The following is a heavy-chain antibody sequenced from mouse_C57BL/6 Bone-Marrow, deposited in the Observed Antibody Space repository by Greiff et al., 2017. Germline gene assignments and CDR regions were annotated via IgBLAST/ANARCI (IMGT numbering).Heavy chain of an antibody. CDR1: GYTFTSSG. V-gene: IGHV1-81*01. J-gene: IGHJ4*01. CDR2: IYPRGGNT. CDR3: AKGNVWLRRDYYAMDY. D-gene: IGHD2-2*01. Sequence: QVQLMQSGAELARPGASVKLSCKASGYTFTSSGISWVKQSTGQGLEWIGEIYPRGGNTYYNEQFKGKATLTADKSSSTAYMELRRLTSEDSEVYFCAKGNVWLRRDYYAMDYWGQGTSGTVSS.